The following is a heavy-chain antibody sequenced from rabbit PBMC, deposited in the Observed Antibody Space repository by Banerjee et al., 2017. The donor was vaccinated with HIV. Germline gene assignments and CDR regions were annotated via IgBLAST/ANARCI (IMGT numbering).Heavy chain of an antibody. Sequence: QEQLMESGGGLVQPGGSLKLSCKASGFDFSNYYLSWVRQAPGKGLEWIGAIYAGEDTTDYASWAKGRFTISKTSSTTVTLQMTSLTAADTATYFCARDLAGAIGWNFNLWGPGTLVTVS. V-gene: IGHV1S45*01. CDR3: ARDLAGAIGWNFNL. D-gene: IGHD4-1*01. CDR2: IYAGEDTT. CDR1: GFDFSNYYL. J-gene: IGHJ4*01.